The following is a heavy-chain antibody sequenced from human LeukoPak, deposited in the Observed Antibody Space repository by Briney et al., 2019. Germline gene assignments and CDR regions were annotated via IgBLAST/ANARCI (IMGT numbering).Heavy chain of an antibody. J-gene: IGHJ4*02. CDR1: GGSISSYY. D-gene: IGHD3-22*01. CDR3: ARGYDSSGYYYPPNY. CDR2: INHSGST. V-gene: IGHV4-34*01. Sequence: SETLSLTCTVSGGSISSYYWSWIRQPPGKGLEWIGEINHSGSTNYNPSLKSRVTISVDTSKNQFSLKLSSVTAADTAVYYCARGYDSSGYYYPPNYWGQGTLVTVSS.